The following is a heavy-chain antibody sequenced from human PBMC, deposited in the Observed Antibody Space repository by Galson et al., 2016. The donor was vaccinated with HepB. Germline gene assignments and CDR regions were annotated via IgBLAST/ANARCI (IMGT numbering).Heavy chain of an antibody. CDR1: GFTFRTYT. CDR2: ISRTSSYK. J-gene: IGHJ5*02. D-gene: IGHD3-3*01. Sequence: SLRLSCAASGFTFRTYTMSWVRQAPGKGLEWVSTISRTSSYKHYADSVKGRFTISRDNAKNSLFLQMNSLTVEDTAVYYCASDTKDFWPWGQGSLVTVSS. V-gene: IGHV3-21*01. CDR3: ASDTKDFWP.